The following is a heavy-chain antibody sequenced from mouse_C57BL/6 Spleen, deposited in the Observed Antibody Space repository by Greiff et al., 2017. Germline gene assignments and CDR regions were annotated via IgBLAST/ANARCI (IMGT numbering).Heavy chain of an antibody. CDR2: ISDGGSYT. Sequence: EVKLVESGGGLVKPGGSLKLSCAASGFTFSSYAMSWVRQTPEKRLEWVATISDGGSYTYYPDNVKGRFTISRDNAKNNLYLQMSHLKSEDTAMYYCAREGVRHAMDYWGQGTSVTVSS. CDR3: AREGVRHAMDY. J-gene: IGHJ4*01. CDR1: GFTFSSYA. V-gene: IGHV5-4*01. D-gene: IGHD2-2*01.